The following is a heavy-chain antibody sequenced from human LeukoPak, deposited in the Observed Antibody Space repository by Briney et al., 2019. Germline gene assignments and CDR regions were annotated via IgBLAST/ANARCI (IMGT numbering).Heavy chain of an antibody. CDR2: INHSGST. CDR3: ARVLAGYSSSWTHFDP. CDR1: GGSFSGYY. Sequence: SETLSLTCAVYGGSFSGYYWSWIRQPPGKGLEWIGEINHSGSTNYNPSLKSRVTISVDTSKNQSSLKLSSVTAADTAVYYCARVLAGYSSSWTHFDPWGQGTLVTVSS. V-gene: IGHV4-34*01. J-gene: IGHJ5*02. D-gene: IGHD6-13*01.